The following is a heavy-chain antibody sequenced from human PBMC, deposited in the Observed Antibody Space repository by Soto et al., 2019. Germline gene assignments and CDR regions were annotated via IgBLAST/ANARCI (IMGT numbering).Heavy chain of an antibody. V-gene: IGHV4-4*09. D-gene: IGHD6-13*01. J-gene: IGHJ4*02. CDR2: ISPTGIT. CDR3: ARIAASVEDY. Sequence: QVQLQESGPGLVKPSETLSLTCTVSGASISDFWWSWIRQPPGKGLEWIGHISPTGITNYNPSLKSRVTMSPDTSKNQFSLNLTSVTAADTAVYYCARIAASVEDYWGQGTLVTVSS. CDR1: GASISDFW.